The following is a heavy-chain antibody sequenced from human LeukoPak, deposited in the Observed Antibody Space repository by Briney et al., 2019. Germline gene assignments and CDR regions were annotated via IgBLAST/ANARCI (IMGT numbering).Heavy chain of an antibody. CDR1: GGSISSSTYY. J-gene: IGHJ4*02. CDR2: IYYSGST. V-gene: IGHV4-39*07. CDR3: ARGPRWLQDYFNY. Sequence: SQTLSLTCTVSGGSISSSTYYWGWIRQPPGKGLEWIGSIYYSGSTYYNPSLKSRVTISVDTSKNQFSLKLSSVTAADTAVYYCARGPRWLQDYFNYWGQGTLVTVSS. D-gene: IGHD5-24*01.